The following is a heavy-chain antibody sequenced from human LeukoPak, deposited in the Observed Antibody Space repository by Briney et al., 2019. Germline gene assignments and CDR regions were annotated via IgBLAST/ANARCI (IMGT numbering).Heavy chain of an antibody. Sequence: SETLSLTCTVSGGSISSSSYYWGWIRQPPGKGLEWIGSIYHSGSTYYNPSLKSRVTISVDTSKNQFSLKLSSVTAADTAVYYCARRQMDRGFDYWGQGTLVTVSS. CDR3: ARRQMDRGFDY. J-gene: IGHJ4*02. CDR2: IYHSGST. CDR1: GGSISSSSYY. V-gene: IGHV4-39*01. D-gene: IGHD2-8*01.